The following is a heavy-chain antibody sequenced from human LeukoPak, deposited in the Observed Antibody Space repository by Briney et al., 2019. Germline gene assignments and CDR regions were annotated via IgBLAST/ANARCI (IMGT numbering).Heavy chain of an antibody. V-gene: IGHV4-59*08. J-gene: IGHJ3*02. Sequence: SETLSLTCTVSGGSISSYYWSWIRQPPGKGLEWIGYIYYSGSTNYNPSLKSRVTISVDTSKNQFSLKLSSVTAADTAVYYCARSIAVAANDAFDIWGQGTMVTVSS. D-gene: IGHD6-19*01. CDR3: ARSIAVAANDAFDI. CDR2: IYYSGST. CDR1: GGSISSYY.